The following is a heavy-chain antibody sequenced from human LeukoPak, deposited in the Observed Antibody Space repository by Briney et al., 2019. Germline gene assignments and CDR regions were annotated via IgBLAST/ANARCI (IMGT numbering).Heavy chain of an antibody. CDR3: ARGPPPDFDC. Sequence: SETLSLTCTVSGGSISSGSYYGSWIRQPAGEGLEWIRRIYTTGSTDYNPSLKSRVTMSVDTSKNQFSLKLSSVTAADTAVYYCARGPPPDFDCWGQGTLVTVSS. J-gene: IGHJ4*02. CDR2: IYTTGST. CDR1: GGSISSGSYY. V-gene: IGHV4-61*02.